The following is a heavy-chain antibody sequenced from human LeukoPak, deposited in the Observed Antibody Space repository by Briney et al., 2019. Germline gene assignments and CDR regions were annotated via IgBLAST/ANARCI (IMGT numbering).Heavy chain of an antibody. J-gene: IGHJ4*02. CDR2: INHSGST. CDR1: GGPFSGYH. CDR3: ARGGSNAWYIDY. V-gene: IGHV4-34*01. D-gene: IGHD6-19*01. Sequence: SETLSLTCAASGGPFSGYHWSWTRQSPGKGLEWIGEINHSGSTNYNPSLESRVTISVDTSRNEFSVRLNSVTAADTAVYYCARGGSNAWYIDYWGQGTLVTVSS.